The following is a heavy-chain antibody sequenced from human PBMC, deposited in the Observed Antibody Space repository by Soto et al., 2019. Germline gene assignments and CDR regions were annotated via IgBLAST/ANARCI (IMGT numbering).Heavy chain of an antibody. J-gene: IGHJ4*02. D-gene: IGHD3-10*01. V-gene: IGHV4-39*01. CDR2: IYYSGST. CDR3: ARSIIELDYYGSGSYWVYFDY. CDR1: GCSISSSSYY. Sequence: QLQLQESGPGLVKPSETLSLTCTVSGCSISSSSYYWGWIRQPPGKGLEWIGSIYYSGSTYYNPSLTSRVTISVDTSKNQFSLKLSSVTAADTAVYYCARSIIELDYYGSGSYWVYFDYWGQGTLVTVSS.